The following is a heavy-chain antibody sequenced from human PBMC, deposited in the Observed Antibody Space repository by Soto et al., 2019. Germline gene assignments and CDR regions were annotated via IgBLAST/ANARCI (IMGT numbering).Heavy chain of an antibody. CDR2: IYYSGST. CDR1: GGSISSYH. D-gene: IGHD1-26*01. Sequence: SETLSLTCTVSGGSISSYHWSWIRQPPGKGLEWIGYIYYSGSTNYNPSLKSRVTISVDTSKNQFSLKLSSVTAADTAVYYCARVIVGAPRVYYFDYWGQGTLVTVS. CDR3: ARVIVGAPRVYYFDY. V-gene: IGHV4-59*01. J-gene: IGHJ4*02.